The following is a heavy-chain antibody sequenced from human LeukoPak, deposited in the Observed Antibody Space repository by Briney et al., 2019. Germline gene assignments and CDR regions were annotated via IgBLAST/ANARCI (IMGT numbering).Heavy chain of an antibody. J-gene: IGHJ3*02. D-gene: IGHD1-26*01. Sequence: SETLSLTCIVSGGSFSSSCWSWIRQPPGKGLERIAYIYSNGNTNSNPSLKSRVTIAVDTSQSQFSLKLSSVTAADTAVYYCARGLVGLTPHAGVFQIWGQGTKVTVSS. CDR2: IYSNGNT. V-gene: IGHV4-59*01. CDR3: ARGLVGLTPHAGVFQI. CDR1: GGSFSSSC.